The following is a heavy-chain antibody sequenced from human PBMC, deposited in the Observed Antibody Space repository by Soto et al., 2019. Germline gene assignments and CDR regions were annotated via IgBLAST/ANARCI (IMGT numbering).Heavy chain of an antibody. Sequence: ASVKVSCKASGYTFTSYDINWVRQATGQGHEWIGWMNPNSGNTGYAQKFQGRVTMTRNTSISTAYMELSSLRSEDTSVYYCARGGPTVTTDNWFDPWGQGTLVTVSS. V-gene: IGHV1-8*01. CDR2: MNPNSGNT. CDR3: ARGGPTVTTDNWFDP. D-gene: IGHD4-4*01. J-gene: IGHJ5*02. CDR1: GYTFTSYD.